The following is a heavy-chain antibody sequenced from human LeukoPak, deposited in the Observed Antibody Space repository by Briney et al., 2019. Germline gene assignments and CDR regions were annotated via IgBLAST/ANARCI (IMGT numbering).Heavy chain of an antibody. CDR3: ARGTIQLWPYYYYGMDV. J-gene: IGHJ6*02. Sequence: ASVKVSCKASGYTFTGYYMHWVRQAPGQGLEWMGWINPNSGGTNYAQKFQGWVTMTRDTSISTAYMELSRLRSDDTAVYYCARGTIQLWPYYYYGMDVWGQGTTVTVSS. D-gene: IGHD5-18*01. CDR2: INPNSGGT. CDR1: GYTFTGYY. V-gene: IGHV1-2*04.